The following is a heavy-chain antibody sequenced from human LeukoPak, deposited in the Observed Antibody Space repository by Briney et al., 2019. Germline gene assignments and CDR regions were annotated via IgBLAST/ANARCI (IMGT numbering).Heavy chain of an antibody. D-gene: IGHD5-18*01. CDR2: ISWNSGRI. CDR1: GFTFDDYA. J-gene: IGHJ5*02. Sequence: PGGSLRLSCAASGFTFDDYAMHWVRQAPGKGLEWVAGISWNSGRIGYADSVKGRFTISRDNAKNSLYLQMNSLRAEDTALYYCAKSPAGYSYGSWFDPWGQGTLVTVSS. CDR3: AKSPAGYSYGSWFDP. V-gene: IGHV3-9*01.